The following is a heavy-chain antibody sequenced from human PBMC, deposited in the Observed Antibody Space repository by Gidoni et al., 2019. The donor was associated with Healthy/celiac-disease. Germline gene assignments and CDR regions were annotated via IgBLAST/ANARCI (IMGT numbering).Heavy chain of an antibody. CDR2: IYSSGST. V-gene: IGHV4-59*01. CDR1: GGSISSYY. J-gene: IGHJ6*02. D-gene: IGHD1-26*01. CDR3: ARWGPRRDYYGMDV. Sequence: QVQLQESGPGLVKPSETLSLTCTVAGGSISSYYWSWIRQPPGKGLEWIGYIYSSGSTTYTPSLKSRVTISVDPSKTQFSLKLSSVTAADTAVYYCARWGPRRDYYGMDVWGQGTTVTVSS.